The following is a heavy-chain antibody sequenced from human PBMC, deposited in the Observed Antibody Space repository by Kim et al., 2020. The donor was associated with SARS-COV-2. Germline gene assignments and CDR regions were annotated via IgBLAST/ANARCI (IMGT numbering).Heavy chain of an antibody. CDR1: GGSISSYY. CDR2: IYYSGST. CDR3: ARMEYSSSWYFDY. Sequence: SETLSLTCTVSGGSISSYYWSWIRQPPGKGLEWIGYIYYSGSTNYNPSLKSRVTISVDTSKNQFSLKLSSVTAADTAVYYCARMEYSSSWYFDYWGQGT. J-gene: IGHJ4*02. D-gene: IGHD6-13*01. V-gene: IGHV4-59*01.